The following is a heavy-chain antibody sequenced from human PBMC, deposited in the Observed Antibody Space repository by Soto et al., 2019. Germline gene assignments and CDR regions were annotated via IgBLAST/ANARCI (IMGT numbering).Heavy chain of an antibody. V-gene: IGHV3-11*06. CDR2: SSNSGTFS. Sequence: LRLSCEGSGLTFSDYYISWIRQAPGKGLEWISYSSNSGTFSRYADSVKGRFSISRDNTKNLLYLQMNSLRAEDTAVYYCARSGDNYNRLDYWGQGTPVTVSS. D-gene: IGHD1-1*01. CDR1: GLTFSDYY. CDR3: ARSGDNYNRLDY. J-gene: IGHJ4*02.